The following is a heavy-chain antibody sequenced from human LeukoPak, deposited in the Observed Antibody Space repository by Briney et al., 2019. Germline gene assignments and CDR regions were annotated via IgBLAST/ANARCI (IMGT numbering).Heavy chain of an antibody. V-gene: IGHV4-4*07. J-gene: IGHJ6*02. CDR2: IYTSGST. D-gene: IGHD2-2*01. CDR1: GGSISSHY. Sequence: PSETLSLTCTVSGGSISSHYWSWIRQPAGRGLEWIGRIYTSGSTNYNPSLKSRVTMSVDTSKNQFSLKLSSVTAADTAVYYCARDQYCSSTSCSYYYYYGMDVWGQGTTVTVSS. CDR3: ARDQYCSSTSCSYYYYYGMDV.